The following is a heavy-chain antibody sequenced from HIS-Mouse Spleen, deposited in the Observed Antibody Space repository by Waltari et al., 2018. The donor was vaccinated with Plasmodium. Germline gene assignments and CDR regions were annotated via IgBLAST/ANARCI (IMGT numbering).Heavy chain of an antibody. CDR3: ARGSAGDAFDI. Sequence: QVQLVQSGTDMKKPGPSVQVPCKASGYHFHRYGINWVRQAPGQGLEWMGWVSAYNGNTNYAQKLQGRVTMTTDTSTSTAYMQLRSLRSDDTAVYYCARGSAGDAFDIWGQGTMVTVSS. CDR1: GYHFHRYG. CDR2: VSAYNGNT. D-gene: IGHD6-19*01. J-gene: IGHJ3*02. V-gene: IGHV1-18*01.